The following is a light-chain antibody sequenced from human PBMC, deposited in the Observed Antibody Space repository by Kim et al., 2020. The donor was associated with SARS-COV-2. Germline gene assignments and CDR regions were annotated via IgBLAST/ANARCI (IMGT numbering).Light chain of an antibody. CDR1: QSVSSNY. CDR2: GAC. V-gene: IGKV3-20*01. CDR3: QNYGSSPYS. J-gene: IGKJ2*03. Sequence: EIVLTQSPGTLSLAPGERATLSCRASQSVSSNYLAWYQQKPGQAPRLLIYGACSRATGIPDRFSGSGSGTDFTLTISRLEPEDFAVYSCQNYGSSPYSFGQGTKLEI.